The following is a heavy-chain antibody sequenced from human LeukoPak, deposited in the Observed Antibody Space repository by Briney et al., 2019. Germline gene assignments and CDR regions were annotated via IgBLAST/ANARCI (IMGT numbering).Heavy chain of an antibody. Sequence: GGSLRLSCSASGFTFSSYEMNWVRQAPGKGLEWVSYITSGGDPIYYAKSVKGRFTISRDNAKNSVYLQMNSLRAEDTAVYYCARAGVDQMRYWGQGTLVTVSS. CDR3: ARAGVDQMRY. CDR2: ITSGGDPI. J-gene: IGHJ4*02. CDR1: GFTFSSYE. D-gene: IGHD2-2*01. V-gene: IGHV3-48*03.